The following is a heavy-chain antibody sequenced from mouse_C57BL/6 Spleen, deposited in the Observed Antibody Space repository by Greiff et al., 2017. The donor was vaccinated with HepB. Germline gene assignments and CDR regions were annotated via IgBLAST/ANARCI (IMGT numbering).Heavy chain of an antibody. Sequence: QVQLKESGAELARPGASVKMSCKASGYTFTSYTMHWVKQRPGQGLEWIGYINPSSGYTKYNQKFKDKATWTADKSSSTAYMQLSSLTSEDSAVYYCARGEGYYYAMDYWGQGTSVTVSS. J-gene: IGHJ4*01. V-gene: IGHV1-4*01. CDR3: ARGEGYYYAMDY. CDR1: GYTFTSYT. CDR2: INPSSGYT.